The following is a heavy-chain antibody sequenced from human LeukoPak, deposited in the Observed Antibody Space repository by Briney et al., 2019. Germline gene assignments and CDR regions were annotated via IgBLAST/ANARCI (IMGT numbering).Heavy chain of an antibody. CDR2: INTDGSST. Sequence: GGSLRLSCAASGFTFSSYWMHWVRQAPGKGLVWVSRINTDGSSTSYADSVKGRFTISRDNAKNTLYLQMNSLRAEDTAVYYCARAGYYDFWSGYSLDYWGQGTLVTVSS. J-gene: IGHJ4*02. V-gene: IGHV3-74*01. CDR3: ARAGYYDFWSGYSLDY. D-gene: IGHD3-3*01. CDR1: GFTFSSYW.